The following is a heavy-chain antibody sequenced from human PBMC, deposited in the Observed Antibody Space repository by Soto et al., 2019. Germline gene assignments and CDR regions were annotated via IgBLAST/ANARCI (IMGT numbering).Heavy chain of an antibody. CDR3: ASGGNWFDP. CDR1: GGSISNYY. J-gene: IGHJ5*02. CDR2: MYYNGNI. V-gene: IGHV4-59*01. D-gene: IGHD3-16*01. Sequence: SETLSLTCNVSGGSISNYYWTWVRQSPGKGLEWIGYMYYNGNINYNPSLKSRVTISIDTSKNQFSLTLKSVTAADTAVYYCASGGNWFDPWGQGVLVTVSS.